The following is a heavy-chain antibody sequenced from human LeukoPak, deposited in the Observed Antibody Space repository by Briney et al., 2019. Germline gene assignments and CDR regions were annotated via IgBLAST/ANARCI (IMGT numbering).Heavy chain of an antibody. CDR2: ISAYNGNT. CDR1: GYTFTSYG. Sequence: GASVTVSCKASGYTFTSYGISWVRQAPGQGLEWMGWISAYNGNTNYAQKLQGRVTMTTDTSTSTAYMELRSLRSDDTAVYYCARDRLAYCGGDCDWVYGGQGTLVTVSS. D-gene: IGHD2-21*02. V-gene: IGHV1-18*01. CDR3: ARDRLAYCGGDCDWVY. J-gene: IGHJ4*02.